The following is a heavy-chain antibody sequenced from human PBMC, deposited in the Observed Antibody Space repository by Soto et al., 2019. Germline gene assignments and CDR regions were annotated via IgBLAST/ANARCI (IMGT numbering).Heavy chain of an antibody. CDR3: ARERGSGWTFDY. CDR2: IYYSGST. D-gene: IGHD6-19*01. J-gene: IGHJ4*02. Sequence: PSETLSLTCTVSGGSISSYYWSWIRQPPGKGLEWIGYIYYSGSTNYNPSLKSRVTISVDTSKNQFSLKLSSVTAADTAVYYCARERGSGWTFDYWGQGTLVTVSS. V-gene: IGHV4-59*01. CDR1: GGSISSYY.